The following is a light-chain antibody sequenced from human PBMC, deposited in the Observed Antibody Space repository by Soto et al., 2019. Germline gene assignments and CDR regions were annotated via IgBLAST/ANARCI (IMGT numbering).Light chain of an antibody. J-gene: IGLJ3*02. CDR3: LSYPSSSTLV. CDR2: DVS. CDR1: SSDVGSYNR. V-gene: IGLV2-18*02. Sequence: QSVLTQPPSVSGSPGQSVTISCTGTSSDVGSYNRVSWYQQPPGAAPKVMIYDVSSRPSGVPDRFSGSKSGTTASLTISGLQAEDEGDYFCLSYPSSSTLVFGGATKVTVL.